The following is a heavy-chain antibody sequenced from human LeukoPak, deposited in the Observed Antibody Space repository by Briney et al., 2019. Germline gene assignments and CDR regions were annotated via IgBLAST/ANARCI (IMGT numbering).Heavy chain of an antibody. CDR2: INHSGST. CDR1: GGSFSGYY. CDR3: ARSRGYSYGLRY. V-gene: IGHV4-34*01. D-gene: IGHD5-18*01. J-gene: IGHJ4*02. Sequence: PSETLSLTCAVYGGSFSGYYWSWICQPPGKGLEWIGEINHSGSTNYNPSLKSRVTISVDTSKNQFSLKLSSVTAADTAVYYCARSRGYSYGLRYWGQGTLVTVSS.